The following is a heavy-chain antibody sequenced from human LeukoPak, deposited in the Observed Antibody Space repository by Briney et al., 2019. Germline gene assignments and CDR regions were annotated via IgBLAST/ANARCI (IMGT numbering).Heavy chain of an antibody. V-gene: IGHV4-39*01. Sequence: SETLSLTCTVSGGSISSSSYYWGWIRQPPGKGLEWIGSIYYSGSTYYNPSLKSRVTISVDTSKNQFSLKLSSVTAADTAVYYCARQELRNVAFDIWGQGTMVTVSS. J-gene: IGHJ3*02. CDR3: ARQELRNVAFDI. CDR2: IYYSGST. D-gene: IGHD1-7*01. CDR1: GGSISSSSYY.